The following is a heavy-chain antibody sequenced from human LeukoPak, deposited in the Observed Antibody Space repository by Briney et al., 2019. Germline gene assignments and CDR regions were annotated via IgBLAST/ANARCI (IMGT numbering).Heavy chain of an antibody. Sequence: GGSLRLSCAASGFTFSKYYMHWVRQAPGKGLVWVSRISSDGSNTNYADSVKGRFTISRDNAKNTLYLQMNSLRGEDTAVYYCLRVPYWGQGALVTVSS. CDR2: ISSDGSNT. CDR1: GFTFSKYY. CDR3: LRVPY. J-gene: IGHJ4*02. V-gene: IGHV3-74*01.